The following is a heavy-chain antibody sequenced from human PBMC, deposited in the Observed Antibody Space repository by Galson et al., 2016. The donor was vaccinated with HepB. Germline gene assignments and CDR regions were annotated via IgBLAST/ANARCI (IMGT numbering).Heavy chain of an antibody. CDR1: GTFSNYA. V-gene: IGHV1-69*10. D-gene: IGHD1-26*01. Sequence: SVKVSCKASGTFSNYAFNWVRQAPGQGLEWMGGIIPVIGIGNYAQKYQGRISITADKSTSTVYMELSSLRSEDTAVYFCARDATGTYSWYWGQGTLVTVSS. CDR3: ARDATGTYSWY. CDR2: IIPVIGIG. J-gene: IGHJ4*02.